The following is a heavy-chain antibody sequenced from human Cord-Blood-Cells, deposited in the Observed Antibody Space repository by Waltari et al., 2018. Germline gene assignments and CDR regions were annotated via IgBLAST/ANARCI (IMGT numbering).Heavy chain of an antibody. CDR2: ISRSGSTI. CDR1: GFTFSDYY. Sequence: QVQLVESGGGLVKPGGSLRLSCAASGFTFSDYYMSWIRQAPGKGLEWVSYISRSGSTIDYADAVKGRFTISRDNAKNSLYLQMNSRRAEDTAVYYCAREVVVINAFDIWGQGTMVTVSS. J-gene: IGHJ3*02. V-gene: IGHV3-11*04. D-gene: IGHD3-22*01. CDR3: AREVVVINAFDI.